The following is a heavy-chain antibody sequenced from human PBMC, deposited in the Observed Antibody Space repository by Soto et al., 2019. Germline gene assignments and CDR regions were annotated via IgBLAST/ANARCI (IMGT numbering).Heavy chain of an antibody. J-gene: IGHJ4*02. V-gene: IGHV4-34*01. CDR3: ARGTPSMVRGVIYYFDY. D-gene: IGHD3-10*01. Sequence: PSETLSLTCAVYGGSFSGYYWSWIRQPPGKGLEWIGEINHSGSTNYNPSLKSRVTISVDTSKNQFSLKLSSVTAADTAVYYCARGTPSMVRGVIYYFDYWGQGTLVTVSS. CDR1: GGSFSGYY. CDR2: INHSGST.